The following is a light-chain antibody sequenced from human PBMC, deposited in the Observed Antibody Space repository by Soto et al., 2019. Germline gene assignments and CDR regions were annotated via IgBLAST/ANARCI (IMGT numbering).Light chain of an antibody. CDR3: YSYAGSGTLV. CDR1: SSDVGNYNL. V-gene: IGLV2-23*02. Sequence: QSALTQPASVSGSPGQSITISCTGTSSDVGNYNLVSWYQQHPGKAPKVMIFEVSKRPSGVSNRFSGSKSGNTASLTISGVQAEDEADYYCYSYAGSGTLVFGGGTKLTVL. CDR2: EVS. J-gene: IGLJ3*02.